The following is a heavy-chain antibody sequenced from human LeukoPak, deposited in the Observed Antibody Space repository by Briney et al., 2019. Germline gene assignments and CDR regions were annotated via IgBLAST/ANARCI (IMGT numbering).Heavy chain of an antibody. CDR1: GGSFSGYY. CDR2: INHSGST. CDR3: ARGYSSSWSYYYYGMDV. D-gene: IGHD6-13*01. J-gene: IGHJ6*02. Sequence: SETLSLTCAVYGGSFSGYYWSWIRQPPGKGLEWIGEINHSGSTNYNPSLKSRVTISVDTSKNRFSLKLSSVTAADTAVYYCARGYSSSWSYYYYGMDVWGQGTTVTVSS. V-gene: IGHV4-34*01.